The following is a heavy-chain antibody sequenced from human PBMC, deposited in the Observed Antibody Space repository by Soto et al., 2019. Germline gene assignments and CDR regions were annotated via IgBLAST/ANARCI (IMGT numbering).Heavy chain of an antibody. CDR1: GFVFSDYH. Sequence: PGGSLRLSCAASGFVFSDYHMSWIRQAPGQGLECVSYISTSGNIIYSADSVKGRFTISRDNARKSLYLQMNRLRAEDTAVYYCARDNPHSSGYYSSFDYWGRVTLVTV. V-gene: IGHV3-11*01. CDR2: ISTSGNII. J-gene: IGHJ4*02. CDR3: ARDNPHSSGYYSSFDY. D-gene: IGHD3-22*01.